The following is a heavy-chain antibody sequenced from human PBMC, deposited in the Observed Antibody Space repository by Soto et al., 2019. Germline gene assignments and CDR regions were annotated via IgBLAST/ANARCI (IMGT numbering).Heavy chain of an antibody. D-gene: IGHD1-1*01. CDR3: ARVERGTATTVVDAFDI. Sequence: QVQLQQWGAGLLKPSETLSLTCAVYGGFVTSGSYYWSWIRQPPGKGLEWIGEMSHSGGTHFNPSLKSRVTISVDTSKNQFTLKMSSVTVADTALYYCARVERGTATTVVDAFDIWAPGTMVTVSS. CDR1: GGFVTSGSYY. V-gene: IGHV4-34*01. CDR2: MSHSGGT. J-gene: IGHJ3*02.